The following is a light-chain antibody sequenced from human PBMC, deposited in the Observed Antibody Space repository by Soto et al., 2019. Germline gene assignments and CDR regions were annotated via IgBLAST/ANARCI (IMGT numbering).Light chain of an antibody. CDR3: QQRSNWPPIT. Sequence: EIVMTQSPATLSVSPRERVTLSCRASQSISDNLAWSQQKPGQAPRLLIYGASIRATGIPARFSGSGSGTDFTLTISSLEPEDFAVYYCQQRSNWPPITFGQGTRLEI. CDR2: GAS. CDR1: QSISDN. V-gene: IGKV3-11*01. J-gene: IGKJ5*01.